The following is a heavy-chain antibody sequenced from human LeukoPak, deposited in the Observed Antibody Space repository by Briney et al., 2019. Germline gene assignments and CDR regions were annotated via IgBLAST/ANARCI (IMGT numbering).Heavy chain of an antibody. CDR1: GGTFSSYA. V-gene: IGHV1-69*04. D-gene: IGHD6-13*01. CDR2: IIPILGIA. CDR3: ARERWYSSSPGAFDI. J-gene: IGHJ3*02. Sequence: SVKVSCKASGGTFSSYAISWVRQAPGQGLEWMGRIIPILGIANYAQKFQGRVTITADKSTSTAYMELSSLRSEDTAVYYCARERWYSSSPGAFDIWGQGTMVTVSS.